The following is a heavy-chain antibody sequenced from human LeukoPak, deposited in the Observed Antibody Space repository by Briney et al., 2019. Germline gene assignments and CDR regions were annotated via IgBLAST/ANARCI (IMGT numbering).Heavy chain of an antibody. Sequence: GGSLRLSCAASGFTFSSYAVSWVRQAPGKGLEWVSAISGSGGSTYYADSVKGRFTISRDNSKNTLYLQMNSLRAEDTAVYYCAKDVGILWFGELLNAFDIWGQGTMVTVSS. D-gene: IGHD3-10*01. J-gene: IGHJ3*02. CDR1: GFTFSSYA. CDR3: AKDVGILWFGELLNAFDI. V-gene: IGHV3-23*01. CDR2: ISGSGGST.